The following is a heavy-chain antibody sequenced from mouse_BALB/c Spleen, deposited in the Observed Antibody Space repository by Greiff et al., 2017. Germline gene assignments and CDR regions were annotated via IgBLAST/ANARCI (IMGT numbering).Heavy chain of an antibody. Sequence: VQLQQSGPGLVAPSQSLSITCTVSGFSLTSYDISWIRQPPGKGLEWLGVIWTGGGTNYNSAFMSRLSISKDNSKSQVFLKMNSLQTDDTAIYYCVREGTATWFAYWGQGTLVTVSA. CDR1: GFSLTSYD. D-gene: IGHD1-2*01. CDR3: VREGTATWFAY. J-gene: IGHJ3*01. V-gene: IGHV2-9-2*01. CDR2: IWTGGGT.